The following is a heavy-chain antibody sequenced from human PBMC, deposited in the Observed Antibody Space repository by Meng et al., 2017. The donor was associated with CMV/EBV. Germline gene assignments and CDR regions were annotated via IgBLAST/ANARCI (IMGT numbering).Heavy chain of an antibody. D-gene: IGHD3-3*01. J-gene: IGHJ6*02. Sequence: GESLKISRAASGFTFSSYSMNWVRQAPGKGLEWVSSISSSSSYIYYADSVKGRFTISRDNAKNSLYLQMNSLRAEDTAVYYCARDGFLEWLLYMAAGTYYYYGMDVWGQGTTVTVSS. CDR1: GFTFSSYS. V-gene: IGHV3-21*01. CDR2: ISSSSSYI. CDR3: ARDGFLEWLLYMAAGTYYYYGMDV.